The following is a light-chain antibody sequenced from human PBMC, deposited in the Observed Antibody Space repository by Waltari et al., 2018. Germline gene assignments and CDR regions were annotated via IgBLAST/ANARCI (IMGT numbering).Light chain of an antibody. CDR2: PAS. J-gene: IGKJ3*01. CDR1: HDISSH. Sequence: DIVMTQSPSSLSASVGDRVTISCRASHDISSHLAWYQQKPGKAPTLLIYPASTLESGVPSRFSGSGSGTEFTLTITSLQPEDFATYFCQDLHDYPVFGPGTKVDIK. CDR3: QDLHDYPV. V-gene: IGKV1-9*01.